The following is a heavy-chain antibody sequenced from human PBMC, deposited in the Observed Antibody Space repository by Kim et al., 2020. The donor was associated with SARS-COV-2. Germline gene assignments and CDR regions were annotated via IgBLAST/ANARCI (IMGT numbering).Heavy chain of an antibody. V-gene: IGHV3-30*18. CDR3: AKDRGYCSSTSCYKYHYYYGMDV. J-gene: IGHJ6*02. Sequence: GGSLRLSCAASGFTFSSYGMHWVRQAPGKGLEWVAVISYDGSNKYYADSVKGRFTISRDNSKNTLYLQMNSLRAEDTAVYYCAKDRGYCSSTSCYKYHYYYGMDVWGQGTTVTVSS. D-gene: IGHD2-2*02. CDR1: GFTFSSYG. CDR2: ISYDGSNK.